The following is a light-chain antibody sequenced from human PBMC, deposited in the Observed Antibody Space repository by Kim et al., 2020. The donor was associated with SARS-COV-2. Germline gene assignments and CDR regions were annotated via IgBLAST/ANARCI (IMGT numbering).Light chain of an antibody. V-gene: IGLV3-19*01. Sequence: SSELTQDPAVSVALGQTVRITCQGDSLRSYYASWYQQNPGQAPVLVIYGKNNRPSGIPDRFSGSSSGNTASLTITGAQAEDEADYYCNSRDSSGNHLRVF. CDR2: GKN. J-gene: IGLJ2*01. CDR1: SLRSYY. CDR3: NSRDSSGNHLRV.